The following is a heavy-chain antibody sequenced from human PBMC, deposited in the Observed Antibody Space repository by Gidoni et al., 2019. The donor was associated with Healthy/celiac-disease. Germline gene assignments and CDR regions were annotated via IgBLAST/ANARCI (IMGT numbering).Heavy chain of an antibody. J-gene: IGHJ4*02. D-gene: IGHD2-2*01. CDR3: AGTSYGPAAADY. V-gene: IGHV4-59*01. CDR2: IYYSGST. Sequence: QVQLQESGPGLVKPSETLSLTCTVSGGSISSYYWSWIRQPPGKGLEWIGYIYYSGSTNYNPSLKSRVTISVDTSKNQFSLKLSSVTAADTAVYYCAGTSYGPAAADYWGQGTLVTVSS. CDR1: GGSISSYY.